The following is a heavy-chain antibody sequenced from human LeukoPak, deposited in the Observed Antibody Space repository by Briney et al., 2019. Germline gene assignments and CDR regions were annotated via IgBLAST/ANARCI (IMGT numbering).Heavy chain of an antibody. CDR3: ARVTAAAGMPFDI. D-gene: IGHD6-13*01. Sequence: PSETLSLTCTVSGGSISSGGYYWSWIRQHPGKGLEWIGYIYYSGSTYYNPSLKSRVTISVATSKNQFSLKLSSVTAADTAVYYCARVTAAAGMPFDIWGQGTMVTVSS. CDR2: IYYSGST. J-gene: IGHJ3*02. V-gene: IGHV4-31*03. CDR1: GGSISSGGYY.